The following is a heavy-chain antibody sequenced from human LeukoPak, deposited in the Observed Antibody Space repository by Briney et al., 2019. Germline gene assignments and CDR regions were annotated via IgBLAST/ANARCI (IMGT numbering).Heavy chain of an antibody. Sequence: ASAKVSCKASGYTFTNYYLYWVRHAPGQGLEWMGWINPNSGGTNYAQKFQGRVTMTRDTSISTAYMEPSRLRSDDTAVYYCASITTGNHYMDVWGKGTTVTVSS. CDR1: GYTFTNYY. CDR2: INPNSGGT. V-gene: IGHV1-2*02. J-gene: IGHJ6*03. CDR3: ASITTGNHYMDV. D-gene: IGHD1-20*01.